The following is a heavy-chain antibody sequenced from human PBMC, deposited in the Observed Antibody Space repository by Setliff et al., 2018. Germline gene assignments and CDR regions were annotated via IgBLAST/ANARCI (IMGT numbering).Heavy chain of an antibody. Sequence: KTSDTLSLTCTVSGGPINSDRYYWGWIRQPPGKGLEWIGSMYSSGSTNYNPSLKSRVTISVDTSKNQLSLRLTSVTAADTAVYYCARDPGNGHYMDVWGKGATVTVSS. J-gene: IGHJ6*03. CDR1: GGPINSDRYY. CDR2: MYSSGST. CDR3: ARDPGNGHYMDV. V-gene: IGHV4-39*07.